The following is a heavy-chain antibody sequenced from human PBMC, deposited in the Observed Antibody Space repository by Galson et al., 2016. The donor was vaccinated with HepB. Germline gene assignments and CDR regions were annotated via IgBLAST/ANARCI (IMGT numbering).Heavy chain of an antibody. D-gene: IGHD1-26*01. Sequence: SLRLSCAASGLTFRSYGMSWVRHAPGKGLEWVSTFSGDGRNTFYTDSVRGRFTISRDYSKNTVYLQMNSLRAEDTAVYYCAALKAGAPDSWGQGTPVTVSS. CDR1: GLTFRSYG. J-gene: IGHJ5*01. CDR2: FSGDGRNT. V-gene: IGHV3-23*01. CDR3: AALKAGAPDS.